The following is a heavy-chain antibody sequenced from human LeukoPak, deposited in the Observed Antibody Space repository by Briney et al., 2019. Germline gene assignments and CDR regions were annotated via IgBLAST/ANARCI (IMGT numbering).Heavy chain of an antibody. J-gene: IGHJ5*02. D-gene: IGHD6-19*01. CDR3: ARAFNSGLNWFDP. V-gene: IGHV4-4*02. CDR2: IYHSGNT. CDR1: GDSISSSHW. Sequence: SETLSLTCAVSGDSISSSHWWSWVRQSPGKGLEWIGEIYHSGNTNYNPSLKSRVTISVDTSKNQFSLKLSSVTAADTAVYYCARAFNSGLNWFDPWGQGTLVTVSS.